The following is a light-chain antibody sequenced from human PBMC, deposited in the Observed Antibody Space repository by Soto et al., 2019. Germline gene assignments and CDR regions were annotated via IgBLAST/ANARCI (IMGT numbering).Light chain of an antibody. CDR2: DVS. CDR1: SSDVGGYNY. Sequence: QSALTQPASVSGSPGQSIAISCTGTSSDVGGYNYVSWHQQHPGKAPKLIIYDVSNRPSGVSNRFSGSKSGNTASLTISGLQAEDEADYYCSSHTSSSTVVAFGGGTKLTVL. J-gene: IGLJ3*02. CDR3: SSHTSSSTVVA. V-gene: IGLV2-14*01.